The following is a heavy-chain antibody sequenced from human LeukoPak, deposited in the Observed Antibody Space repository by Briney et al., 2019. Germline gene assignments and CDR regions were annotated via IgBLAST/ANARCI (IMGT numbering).Heavy chain of an antibody. CDR3: ARDHSNWNYAPDF. J-gene: IGHJ4*02. D-gene: IGHD1-7*01. Sequence: ASVKVSCKASGYTFTGYYMHWVRQAPGQGLEWMGWINPNSGGTNYAQKFQGRVTMTRDTSISTAYMELSRLRSDDTAVYYCARDHSNWNYAPDFWGQGTLVIVSS. V-gene: IGHV1-2*02. CDR2: INPNSGGT. CDR1: GYTFTGYY.